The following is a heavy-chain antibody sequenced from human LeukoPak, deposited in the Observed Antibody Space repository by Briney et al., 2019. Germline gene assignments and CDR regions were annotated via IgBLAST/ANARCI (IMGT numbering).Heavy chain of an antibody. D-gene: IGHD6-19*01. Sequence: PGGSLRLSCAASGFTSSSYAMHWVRQAPGKGLEWVAVISYDGSNKYYADSVKGRFTISRDNSKNTLYLQMNSLRAEDTAVYYCARHWGAVAVHSYWGQGTLVTVSS. CDR1: GFTSSSYA. J-gene: IGHJ4*02. CDR3: ARHWGAVAVHSY. CDR2: ISYDGSNK. V-gene: IGHV3-30*04.